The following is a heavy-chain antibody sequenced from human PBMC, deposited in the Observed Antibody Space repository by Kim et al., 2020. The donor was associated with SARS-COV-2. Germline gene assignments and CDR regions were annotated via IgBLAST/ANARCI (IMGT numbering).Heavy chain of an antibody. Sequence: GGSLRLSCAASGFTFSSYAMSWVRQAPGKGLEWVSAISGSGGSTYYADSVKGRFTISRDNSKNTLYLQMNSLRAEDTAVYYCAKMGRYYYDSSGYLGGFDYWGQGTLVTVSS. V-gene: IGHV3-23*01. J-gene: IGHJ4*02. CDR3: AKMGRYYYDSSGYLGGFDY. D-gene: IGHD3-22*01. CDR2: ISGSGGST. CDR1: GFTFSSYA.